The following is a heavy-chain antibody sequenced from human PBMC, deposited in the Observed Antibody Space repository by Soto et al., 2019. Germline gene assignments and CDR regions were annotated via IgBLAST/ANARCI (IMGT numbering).Heavy chain of an antibody. Sequence: QVQLQESGPGLVKPSETLSLTCTVSGGSISSYYWSWIRQPPGKGLEWIGYNPSLKSRVTISVDTSKNQFSLKLSSVTAAATAVYYCARVGSSWYLGMDVWGQGTTVTVSS. D-gene: IGHD6-13*01. CDR3: ARVGSSWYLGMDV. V-gene: IGHV4-59*01. J-gene: IGHJ6*02. CDR1: GGSISSYY.